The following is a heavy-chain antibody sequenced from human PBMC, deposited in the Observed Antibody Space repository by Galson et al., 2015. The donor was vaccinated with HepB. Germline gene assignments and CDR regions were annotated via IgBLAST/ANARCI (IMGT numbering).Heavy chain of an antibody. CDR3: VREKGEGGGDCLDY. D-gene: IGHD2-21*02. Sequence: SLRLSCAASGFTFSNYAMTWVRQAPGKGLEWVSAISGRGGGTYYADSVKGRFTISRDNSKNTLFLQMNNLRAEDTAVYYCVREKGEGGGDCLDYWGQGTLVTVSS. CDR2: ISGRGGGT. J-gene: IGHJ4*02. V-gene: IGHV3-23*01. CDR1: GFTFSNYA.